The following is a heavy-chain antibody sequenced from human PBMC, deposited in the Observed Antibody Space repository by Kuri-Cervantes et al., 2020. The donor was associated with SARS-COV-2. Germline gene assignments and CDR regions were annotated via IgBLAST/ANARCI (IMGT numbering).Heavy chain of an antibody. J-gene: IGHJ4*02. CDR2: ISSSSSTI. V-gene: IGHV3-48*01. CDR1: GFTFSSYS. CDR3: VKGSAASRPYYFDS. D-gene: IGHD3-10*01. Sequence: GGSLRLSCAASGFTFSSYSMNWVRQAPGKGPEWVSYISSSSSTIYYADSVKGRFTISRDNAKNSLYLQMNSLRAEDTAVYHCVKGSAASRPYYFDSWGQGTLVTVSS.